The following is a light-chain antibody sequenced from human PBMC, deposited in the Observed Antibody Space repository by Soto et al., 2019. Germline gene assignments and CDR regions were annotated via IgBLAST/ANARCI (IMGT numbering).Light chain of an antibody. CDR2: GPS. J-gene: IGKJ1*01. V-gene: IGKV3-15*01. CDR3: QQYNNWPRT. CDR1: QSVSYN. Sequence: EIVMTPAPAPLSVSPGERATRSCRAIQSVSYNLAWYQHKPGQAPRLLIYGPSTRATGIPARFSGSGSGTEFTLTISSLQSEDFALYYCQQYNNWPRTFGQGTKVDIK.